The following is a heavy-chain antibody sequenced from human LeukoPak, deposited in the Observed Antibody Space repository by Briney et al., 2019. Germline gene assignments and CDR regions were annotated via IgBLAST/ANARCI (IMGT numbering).Heavy chain of an antibody. CDR1: GYTFTSYG. D-gene: IGHD1-26*01. V-gene: IGHV1-18*01. J-gene: IGHJ4*02. CDR3: ASSSGSYQVGDFDY. Sequence: ASVKVSCKASGYTFTSYGISWVRQAPGQGLEWMGWISAYNGNTNYAQKLQGRVTMTTDTSTSTAYMELRSLRSDDTAVYYCASSSGSYQVGDFDYWGQGTLVTVSS. CDR2: ISAYNGNT.